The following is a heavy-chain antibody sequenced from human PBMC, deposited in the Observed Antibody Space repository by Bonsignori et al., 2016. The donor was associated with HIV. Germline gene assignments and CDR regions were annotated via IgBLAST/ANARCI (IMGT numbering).Heavy chain of an antibody. CDR3: ARLPDY. J-gene: IGHJ4*02. CDR2: IIPIFGTA. Sequence: RQAPGQGLEWMGGIIPIFGTANYAQKFQGRVTITADESTSTAYMELSSLRSEDTAVYYCARLPDYWGQGTLVTVSS. V-gene: IGHV1-69*01.